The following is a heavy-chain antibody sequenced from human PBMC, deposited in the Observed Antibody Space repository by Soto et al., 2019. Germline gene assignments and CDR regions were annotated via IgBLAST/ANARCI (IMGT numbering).Heavy chain of an antibody. CDR2: INHSGTT. CDR1: GGSFSGYY. V-gene: IGHV4-34*01. D-gene: IGHD1-20*01. Sequence: NPSETLSLTCAVYGGSFSGYYWTWIRQPPGKGLEWIGEINHSGTTNYKPSLRSRVTISVDTSKNQLSLKVSSVTAADTAVYYCARGRTLITGTSLGYWGQGTLVTVSS. J-gene: IGHJ4*02. CDR3: ARGRTLITGTSLGY.